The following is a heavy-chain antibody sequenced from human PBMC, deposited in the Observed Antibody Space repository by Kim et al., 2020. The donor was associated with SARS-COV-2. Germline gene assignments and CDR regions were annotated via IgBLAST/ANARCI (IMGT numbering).Heavy chain of an antibody. CDR2: ISSSGSTI. CDR3: ARDGQWFSNWFDP. D-gene: IGHD3-22*01. V-gene: IGHV3-11*04. Sequence: GGSLRLSCAASGFTFSDYYMSWIRQAPGKGLEWVSYISSSGSTIYYADSVKGRFTISRDNAKNSLYLQMNSLGAEDTAVYYCARDGQWFSNWFDPWGQGTLVTVSS. CDR1: GFTFSDYY. J-gene: IGHJ5*02.